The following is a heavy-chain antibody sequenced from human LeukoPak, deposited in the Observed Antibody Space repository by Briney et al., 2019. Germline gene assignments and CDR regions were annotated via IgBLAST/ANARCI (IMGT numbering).Heavy chain of an antibody. CDR3: AAYSSIAARPYPQRFDY. D-gene: IGHD6-6*01. CDR2: IYYSGST. J-gene: IGHJ4*02. Sequence: SETLSLTCTVYGGSISSSSYYWGWIRQPPGKGLEWIGRIYYSGSTYYNPSLKSRVTISVHRSKNQFSLKLSSATAADTAVYYCAAYSSIAARPYPQRFDYWGQGTLVTVSS. CDR1: GGSISSSSYY. V-gene: IGHV4-39*07.